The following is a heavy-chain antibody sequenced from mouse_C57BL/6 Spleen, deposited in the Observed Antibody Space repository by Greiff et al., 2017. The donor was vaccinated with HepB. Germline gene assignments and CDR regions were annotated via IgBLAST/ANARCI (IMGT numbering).Heavy chain of an antibody. V-gene: IGHV2-5*01. D-gene: IGHD4-1*01. CDR1: GFSLTSYG. CDR2: IWRGGST. CDR3: AAPGAWFAY. J-gene: IGHJ3*01. Sequence: VMLVESGPGLVQPSQSLSITCTVSGFSLTSYGVHWVRQSPGKGLEWLGVIWRGGSTDYNAAFMSRLSITKDNSKSQVFFRMNSLQADDTAIYYCAAPGAWFAYWGQGSLVTVAA.